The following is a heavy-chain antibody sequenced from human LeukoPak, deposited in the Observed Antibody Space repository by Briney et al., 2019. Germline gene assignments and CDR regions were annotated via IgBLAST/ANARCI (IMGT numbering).Heavy chain of an antibody. CDR1: GGTFSSYA. J-gene: IGHJ3*02. CDR2: IIPILGIA. V-gene: IGHV1-69*04. Sequence: SVKVSCKASGGTFSSYAISWVRQAPGQGLEWMGRIIPILGIANYAQKFQGRVTITADKSTSTAYMELRSLRSDDTAVYYCARRYDILTANAFDIWGQGTMVTVSS. D-gene: IGHD3-9*01. CDR3: ARRYDILTANAFDI.